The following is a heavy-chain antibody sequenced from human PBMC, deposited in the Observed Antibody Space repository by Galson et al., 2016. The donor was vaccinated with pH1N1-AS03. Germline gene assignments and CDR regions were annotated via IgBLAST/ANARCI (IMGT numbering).Heavy chain of an antibody. Sequence: TPSLTCTVSGGAISDGGYYWGWIRQLPGKGLEWMGYIYYSGKAYYNPSLESRLSISVDTSKNEFSLKLTSVTAADTALYYCARDRHDYGPDPFDVWGQGTMVTVSP. CDR2: IYYSGKA. V-gene: IGHV4-31*03. D-gene: IGHD4-17*01. CDR3: ARDRHDYGPDPFDV. CDR1: GGAISDGGYY. J-gene: IGHJ3*01.